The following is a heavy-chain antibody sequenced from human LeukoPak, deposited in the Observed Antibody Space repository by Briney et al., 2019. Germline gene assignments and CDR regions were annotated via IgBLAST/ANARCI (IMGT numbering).Heavy chain of an antibody. J-gene: IGHJ4*02. V-gene: IGHV4-59*01. CDR3: ASDYDSSAYYFI. CDR2: IYYTGST. Sequence: SETLSLTCTVSGASIRSFYWSWIRQPPGKGLEWIGYIYYTGSTNYNPSLKSRVTISVDTSKNQFSLNLSSVTAADTAVYHCASDYDSSAYYFIWGQGTLVTVSS. D-gene: IGHD3-22*01. CDR1: GASIRSFY.